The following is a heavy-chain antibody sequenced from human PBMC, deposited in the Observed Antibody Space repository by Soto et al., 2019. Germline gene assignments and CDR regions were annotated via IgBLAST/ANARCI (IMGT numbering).Heavy chain of an antibody. CDR2: ISSSGSTI. CDR3: AKAPALGSVTPYYYYGMDV. V-gene: IGHV3-11*01. CDR1: GFTFSDYY. D-gene: IGHD3-10*01. Sequence: PGGSLRLSCAASGFTFSDYYMSWIRQAPGKGLEWVSYISSSGSTIYYADSVKGRFTISRDNAKNSLYLQMNSLRAEDTAVYYCAKAPALGSVTPYYYYGMDVWGQGTTVTVSS. J-gene: IGHJ6*02.